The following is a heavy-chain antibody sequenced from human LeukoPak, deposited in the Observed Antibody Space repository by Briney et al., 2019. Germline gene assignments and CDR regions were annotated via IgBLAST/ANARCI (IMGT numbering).Heavy chain of an antibody. V-gene: IGHV4-30-2*01. CDR3: ARVAYSSGYFFDY. J-gene: IGHJ4*02. CDR2: IYHSGST. D-gene: IGHD3-22*01. Sequence: SQTLSLTCAVSGGSISSGGYSWSWIRQPPGKGLEWIGYIYHSGSTYYNPSLKSRVTISVDRSKNQFSLKLSSVTAADTAVYYCARVAYSSGYFFDYWGQGTMVTVSS. CDR1: GGSISSGGYS.